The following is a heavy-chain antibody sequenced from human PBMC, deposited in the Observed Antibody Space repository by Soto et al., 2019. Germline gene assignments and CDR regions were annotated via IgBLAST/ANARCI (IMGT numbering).Heavy chain of an antibody. D-gene: IGHD3-3*01. CDR3: ARESGSRNYYYYGMSV. CDR1: GFTVSSNY. J-gene: IGHJ6*02. CDR2: IYSGGST. Sequence: LSCAASGFTVSSNYMSWVRQAPGKGMERVSVIYSGGSTYYADSVKGRFTISRDNSRNTLYLQMNSLRAEDTAVYYCARESGSRNYYYYGMSVWGQGTTFTVSS. V-gene: IGHV3-53*01.